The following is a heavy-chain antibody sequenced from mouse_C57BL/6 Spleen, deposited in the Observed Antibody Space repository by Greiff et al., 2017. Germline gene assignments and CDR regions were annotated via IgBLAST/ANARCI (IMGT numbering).Heavy chain of an antibody. J-gene: IGHJ3*01. CDR2: IDPETGGT. V-gene: IGHV1-15*01. D-gene: IGHD2-1*01. Sequence: VKVVESGAELVRPGASVTLSCKASGYTFTDYEMHWVKQTPVHGLEWIGAIDPETGGTAYNQKFKGKAILTADKSSSTAYMELRSLTSEDSAVYYCTRHRNYAFAYWGQGTLVTVSA. CDR3: TRHRNYAFAY. CDR1: GYTFTDYE.